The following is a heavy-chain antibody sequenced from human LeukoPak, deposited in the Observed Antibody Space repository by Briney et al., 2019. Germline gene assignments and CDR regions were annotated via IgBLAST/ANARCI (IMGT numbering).Heavy chain of an antibody. Sequence: GGSLRLSCAASGFTLSSYGMHWVRQAPGKGLEWVAFIRYDGSNKYYADSVKGRFTISRDNSKNTLYLQMNSLRAEDTAVYYCAKALAAMVTFNAFDIWGQGTMVTVSS. CDR3: AKALAAMVTFNAFDI. V-gene: IGHV3-30*02. CDR1: GFTLSSYG. CDR2: IRYDGSNK. D-gene: IGHD5-18*01. J-gene: IGHJ3*02.